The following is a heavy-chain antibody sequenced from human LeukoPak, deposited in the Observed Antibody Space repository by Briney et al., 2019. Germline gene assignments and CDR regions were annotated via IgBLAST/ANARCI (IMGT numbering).Heavy chain of an antibody. D-gene: IGHD6-13*01. CDR1: GYSFTSYW. V-gene: IGHV5-51*01. CDR3: ARAGIAAADNYWYFDL. CDR2: IYPGDSDT. Sequence: GESLEISCKGSGYSFTSYWIGWVRQMPGKGLEWMGIIYPGDSDTRYSPSFQGQVTISADKSISTAYLQWSSLKASDTAMYYCARAGIAAADNYWYFDLWGRGTLVTVSS. J-gene: IGHJ2*01.